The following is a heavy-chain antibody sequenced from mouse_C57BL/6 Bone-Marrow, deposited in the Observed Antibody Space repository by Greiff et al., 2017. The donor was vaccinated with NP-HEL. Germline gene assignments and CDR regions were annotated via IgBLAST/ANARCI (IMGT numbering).Heavy chain of an antibody. CDR1: GYSFTGYY. V-gene: IGHV1-42*01. Sequence: VQLQQSGPELVKPGASVKISCKASGYSFTGYYMNWVKQSPEKSLEWIGEINPSTGGTTYNQKFKAKATLTVDKSSSTAYMQLKSLTSEDSAVYYCARAGQLRPLWFAYWGQGTLVTVSA. CDR2: INPSTGGT. D-gene: IGHD3-2*02. CDR3: ARAGQLRPLWFAY. J-gene: IGHJ3*01.